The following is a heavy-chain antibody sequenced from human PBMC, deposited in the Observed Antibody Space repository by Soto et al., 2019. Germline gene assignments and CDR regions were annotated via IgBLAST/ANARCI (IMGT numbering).Heavy chain of an antibody. J-gene: IGHJ5*02. Sequence: ASVKVSCKVSGYTFTGYYMHWVRQAPGQGLEWMGWINPNSGGTNYAQKFQGWVTMTRDTSISTAYMELSRLRSDDTAVYYCARGVYCSSTSCYYDWFDPWGQGTLVTVSS. CDR1: GYTFTGYY. V-gene: IGHV1-2*04. CDR3: ARGVYCSSTSCYYDWFDP. CDR2: INPNSGGT. D-gene: IGHD2-2*01.